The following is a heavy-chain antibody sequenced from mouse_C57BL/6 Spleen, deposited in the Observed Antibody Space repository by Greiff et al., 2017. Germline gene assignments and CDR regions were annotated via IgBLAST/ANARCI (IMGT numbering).Heavy chain of an antibody. D-gene: IGHD1-1*01. CDR1: GFNIKDDY. CDR3: TTPHLLRNFDV. Sequence: VQLQQSGAELVRPGASVKLSCTASGFNIKDDYMHWVKQRPEQGLEWIGWIDPENGDTEYASKFQGKATITADTSSNTAYLQLSSLTSEDTAVYYCTTPHLLRNFDVWGTGTTVTVSS. CDR2: IDPENGDT. J-gene: IGHJ1*03. V-gene: IGHV14-4*01.